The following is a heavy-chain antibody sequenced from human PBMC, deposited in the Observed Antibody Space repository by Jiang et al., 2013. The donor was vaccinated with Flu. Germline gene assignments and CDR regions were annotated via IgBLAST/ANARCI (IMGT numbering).Heavy chain of an antibody. CDR1: GFNFADYA. J-gene: IGHJ6*02. CDR2: INWNGGRI. D-gene: IGHD3-9*01. CDR3: AKDYGLGTIAWYRQFYGMDV. Sequence: VQLVESGGGLVQPGRSLRLSCAASGFNFADYAMHWVRQGPGKGLEWVSYINWNGGRIGYADSVKGRFTISRDNAKNSLYLQMNSLRAEDSALYFCAKDYGLGTIAWYRQFYGMDVWGQGTTVTVSS. V-gene: IGHV3-9*01.